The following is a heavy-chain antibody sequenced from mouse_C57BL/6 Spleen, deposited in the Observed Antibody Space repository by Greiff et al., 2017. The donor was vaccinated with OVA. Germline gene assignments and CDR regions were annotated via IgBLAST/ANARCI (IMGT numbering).Heavy chain of an antibody. V-gene: IGHV1-50*01. CDR1: GYTFTSYW. Sequence: QVQLQQPGAELVKPGASVKLSCKASGYTFTSYWMQWVKQRPGQGLEWIGEIDPSASYTNYNQKFKGKATLTVDTSSSTAYMKLSSLTSEDSAVYYWARRDGPSDYWGQGTTLTVSS. CDR2: IDPSASYT. CDR3: ARRDGPSDY. J-gene: IGHJ2*01. D-gene: IGHD3-1*01.